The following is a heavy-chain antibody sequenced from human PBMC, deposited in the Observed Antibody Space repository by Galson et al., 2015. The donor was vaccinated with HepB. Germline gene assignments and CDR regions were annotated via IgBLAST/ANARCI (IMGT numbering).Heavy chain of an antibody. CDR1: GGSFSVYF. V-gene: IGHV4-34*01. CDR3: ARHVAGANPPNDYGGRGDY. J-gene: IGHJ4*02. Sequence: SETLSLTCALYGGSFSVYFWSWIRQSPGKGLEWIGETTHYGRTNYNPSLKSRVTISVDTSKNQFSLKLSSVTAADTAVYYCARHVAGANPPNDYGGRGDYWGQGTLVTVSS. CDR2: TTHYGRT. D-gene: IGHD4-23*01.